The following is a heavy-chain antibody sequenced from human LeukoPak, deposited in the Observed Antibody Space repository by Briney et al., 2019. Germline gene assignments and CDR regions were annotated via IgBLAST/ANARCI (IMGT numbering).Heavy chain of an antibody. J-gene: IGHJ4*02. CDR3: ARGYEYSSSPPGY. CDR1: GFTFSSFW. CDR2: IKEDGSAK. V-gene: IGHV3-7*01. Sequence: GGSLRLSCAASGFTFSSFWMTWVRQAPGKGLEWVANIKEDGSAKYYVDSVKGRFTISRDNAKKSLYLQMSSLGAEDTAVYYCARGYEYSSSPPGYWGQGTLVTVSS. D-gene: IGHD6-6*01.